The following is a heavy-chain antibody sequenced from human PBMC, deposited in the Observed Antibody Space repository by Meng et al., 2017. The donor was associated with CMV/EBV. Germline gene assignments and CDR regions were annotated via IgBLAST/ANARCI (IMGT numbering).Heavy chain of an antibody. D-gene: IGHD1-14*01. J-gene: IGHJ4*02. CDR3: ARAPELGLYYFDY. Sequence: GESLKISCAASGFTFSSYSMNWVRQAPGKGLEWVSSISSSSSYIYYADSVKGLFTISRDNAKNSLYLQMNSLRAEDTAVYYCARAPELGLYYFDYWGQGTLVTVSS. V-gene: IGHV3-21*01. CDR1: GFTFSSYS. CDR2: ISSSSSYI.